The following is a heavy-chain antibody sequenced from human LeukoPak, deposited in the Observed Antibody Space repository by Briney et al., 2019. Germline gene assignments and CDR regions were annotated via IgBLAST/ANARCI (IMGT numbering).Heavy chain of an antibody. CDR2: IGNSSSTI. J-gene: IGHJ4*02. CDR3: ARDLSRESYGGLDY. CDR1: GFTFSSYS. Sequence: PGGSLRLSCAASGFTFSSYSMNWVRQAPGEGLELVSYIGNSSSTIYYADSVRGRFTISRDNAKNSLYLQMNSLTAEDTAVYYCARDLSRESYGGLDYWGQGTLVTVSS. V-gene: IGHV3-48*04. D-gene: IGHD1-26*01.